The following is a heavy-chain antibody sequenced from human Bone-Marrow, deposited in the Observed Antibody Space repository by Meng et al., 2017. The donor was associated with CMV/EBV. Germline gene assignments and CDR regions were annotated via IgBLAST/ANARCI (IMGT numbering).Heavy chain of an antibody. CDR1: GFTFSGSA. CDR2: IRSKANSYAT. V-gene: IGHV3-73*01. J-gene: IGHJ6*02. D-gene: IGHD2-2*02. CDR3: TRQEVPAAIGYYYYGMDV. Sequence: GESLKISCAASGFTFSGSAMHWVRQASGKGLEWVGRIRSKANSYATVYAASVKGRFTISRDDSKNTAYLQMNSLKTEDTAVYYCTRQEVPAAIGYYYYGMDVWGQGTTVTVSS.